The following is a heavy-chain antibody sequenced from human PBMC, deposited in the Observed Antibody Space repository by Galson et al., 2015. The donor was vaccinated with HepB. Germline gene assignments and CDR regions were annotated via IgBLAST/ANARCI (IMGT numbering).Heavy chain of an antibody. CDR2: IDWDDDK. CDR1: GFSLSTSGMC. V-gene: IGHV2-70*11. Sequence: PALVKPTQTLTLTCTFSGFSLSTSGMCVSWIRQPPGKALEWLARIDWDDDKYYSTSLKTRLTISKDTSKNQVVLTMTNMDPVDTATYYCARILTSPNTHAGPYDAFDIWGQGTMVTVSS. CDR3: ARILTSPNTHAGPYDAFDI. J-gene: IGHJ3*02. D-gene: IGHD2-2*01.